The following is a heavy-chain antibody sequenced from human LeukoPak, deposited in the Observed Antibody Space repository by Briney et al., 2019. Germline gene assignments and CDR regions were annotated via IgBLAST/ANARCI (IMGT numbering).Heavy chain of an antibody. J-gene: IGHJ3*02. CDR2: INTNTGNP. CDR3: ARAGYYDSSGSPDAFDI. V-gene: IGHV7-4-1*02. D-gene: IGHD3-22*01. CDR1: GGTFSSYA. Sequence: GASVKVSCKASGGTFSSYAISWVRQAPGQGLEWMGWINTNTGNPTYAQGFTGRFVFSLDTSVSTAYLQISSLKAEDTAVYYCARAGYYDSSGSPDAFDIWGQGTMVTVSS.